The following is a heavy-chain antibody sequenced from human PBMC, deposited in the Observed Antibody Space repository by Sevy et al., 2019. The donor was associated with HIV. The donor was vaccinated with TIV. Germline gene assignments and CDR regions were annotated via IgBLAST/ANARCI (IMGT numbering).Heavy chain of an antibody. V-gene: IGHV1-2*02. D-gene: IGHD2-15*01. CDR3: ASGKCSGGSCPRDGNDY. Sequence: ASVKVSCKASGYTFTGYYMHWVRQAPGQGLEWMGWINPNSGGTNYAQTFQGRVTMTRDTSISTAYMELSRLRSDDTAGYYCASGKCSGGSCPRDGNDYWGQGTLVTVSS. CDR2: INPNSGGT. CDR1: GYTFTGYY. J-gene: IGHJ4*02.